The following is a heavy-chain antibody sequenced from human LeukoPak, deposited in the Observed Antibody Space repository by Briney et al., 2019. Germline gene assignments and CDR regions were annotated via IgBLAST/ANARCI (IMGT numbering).Heavy chain of an antibody. CDR1: GFTFSTYS. D-gene: IGHD5-18*01. CDR3: AKDLDTAMELDY. J-gene: IGHJ4*02. Sequence: GGFLRLSCAVSGFTFSTYSMNWVRQVPGKGLEWVSYISSSSSTIYYADSVKGRFTISRDNGKNSLYLQMNSLRDEDTAVYYCAKDLDTAMELDYWGQGTLVTVSS. V-gene: IGHV3-48*02. CDR2: ISSSSSTI.